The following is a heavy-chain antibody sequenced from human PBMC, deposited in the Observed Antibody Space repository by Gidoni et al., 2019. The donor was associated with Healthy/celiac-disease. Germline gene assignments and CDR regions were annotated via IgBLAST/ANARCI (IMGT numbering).Heavy chain of an antibody. D-gene: IGHD4-17*01. CDR1: GFTLRSYA. CDR3: ARERSGGYGDYRFDY. Sequence: QVQLLESGGGLVQPGRYLRLSCAASGFTLRSYAMHWVRQAPGKGLEWVAVISYDGSNKSYADSVKGRFTISRDNPTNTLYLQMNSLRAEDTAVYYCARERSGGYGDYRFDYWGQGTLVTVSS. J-gene: IGHJ4*02. CDR2: ISYDGSNK. V-gene: IGHV3-30-3*01.